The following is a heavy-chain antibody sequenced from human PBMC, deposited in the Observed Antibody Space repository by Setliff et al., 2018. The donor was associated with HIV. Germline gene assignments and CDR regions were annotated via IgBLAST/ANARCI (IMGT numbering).Heavy chain of an antibody. CDR2: IKEDGSDK. Sequence: PSETLSLSCAASGFTFSSYWMSWVRQAPGRGLEWVANIKEDGSDKAYVDSVKGRFTISRDNAKNSLYLQMNSLRVDDTAVYYCARDHGGKDYWGQGTLVTVSS. CDR3: ARDHGGKDY. V-gene: IGHV3-7*01. J-gene: IGHJ4*02. CDR1: GFTFSSYW.